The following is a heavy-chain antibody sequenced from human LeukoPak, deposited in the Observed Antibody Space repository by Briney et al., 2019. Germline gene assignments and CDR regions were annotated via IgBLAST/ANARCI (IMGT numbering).Heavy chain of an antibody. Sequence: ASVKVSCKASGYIFTSYGISWVRQAPGQGLEWMGWISAYNGNTNYAQKLQGRVTMTTDTSTSTAYMELRSLRSDDTAVYYCARSGTIFGVVIIPDWGWFDPWGQGTLVTVSS. CDR2: ISAYNGNT. CDR3: ARSGTIFGVVIIPDWGWFDP. V-gene: IGHV1-18*01. CDR1: GYIFTSYG. D-gene: IGHD3-3*01. J-gene: IGHJ5*02.